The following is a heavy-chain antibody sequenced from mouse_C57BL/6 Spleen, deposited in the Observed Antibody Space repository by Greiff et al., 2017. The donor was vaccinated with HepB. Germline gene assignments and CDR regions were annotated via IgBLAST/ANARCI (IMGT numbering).Heavy chain of an antibody. J-gene: IGHJ4*01. CDR2: ISDGGSYT. CDR1: GFTFSSYA. D-gene: IGHD1-1*01. CDR3: AREGSTVVGYYYAMDY. Sequence: DVHLVESGGGLVKPGGSLKLSCAASGFTFSSYAMSWVRQTPEKRLEWVATISDGGSYTYYPDNVKGRFTISRDNAKNNLYLQMSHLKSEDTAMYYCAREGSTVVGYYYAMDYWGQGTSVTVSS. V-gene: IGHV5-4*01.